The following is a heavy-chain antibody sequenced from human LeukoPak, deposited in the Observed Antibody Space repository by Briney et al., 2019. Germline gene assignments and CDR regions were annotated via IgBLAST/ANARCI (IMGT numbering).Heavy chain of an antibody. CDR3: ARFQIFGVVGPDY. CDR1: GGSISSGSYY. Sequence: PSETLSLTCTVSGGSISSGSYYWSWIRQPAGKGLEWIVRIYTSGSTNYNPSPKRRATISVYTPKNTFSLKLSSVPPAPTPVYYCARFQIFGVVGPDYWGQGTLVTVSS. J-gene: IGHJ4*02. CDR2: IYTSGST. D-gene: IGHD3-3*01. V-gene: IGHV4-61*02.